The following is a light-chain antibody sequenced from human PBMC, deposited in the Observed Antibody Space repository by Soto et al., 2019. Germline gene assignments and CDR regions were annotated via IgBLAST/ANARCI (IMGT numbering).Light chain of an antibody. CDR2: DTS. CDR3: QHFDNLP. CDR1: QDITNY. Sequence: DIQMTQSPSSLSASVGDRVTITCQASQDITNYLNCYQQKPGKAPELLLYDTSNLETGVPSRFGGSGSGTDFTFPISSLQPENIATNYCQHFDNLPFGGGTKVEIK. V-gene: IGKV1-33*01. J-gene: IGKJ4*01.